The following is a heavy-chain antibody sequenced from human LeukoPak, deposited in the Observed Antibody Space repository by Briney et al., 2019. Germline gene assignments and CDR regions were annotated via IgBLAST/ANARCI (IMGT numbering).Heavy chain of an antibody. J-gene: IGHJ4*02. Sequence: PSETLSLTCAVSGGSISSSNWWSWVRQPPGKGLEWIGEIDHSGSTNYNPSLKSRVTISVDKSKTQFSLKLSSVTAADTAVYYCAREGIAAAGERYYFDYWGQGTLVTVSS. CDR3: AREGIAAAGERYYFDY. CDR1: GGSISSSNW. V-gene: IGHV4-4*02. CDR2: IDHSGST. D-gene: IGHD6-13*01.